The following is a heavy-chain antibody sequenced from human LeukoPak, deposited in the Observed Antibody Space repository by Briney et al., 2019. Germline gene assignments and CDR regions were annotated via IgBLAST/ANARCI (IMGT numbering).Heavy chain of an antibody. CDR2: IKSDDETT. D-gene: IGHD3-10*01. Sequence: GGSLRLSCAASGFSLSSHWWHWVRQAPGKGLVWVSLIKSDDETTTYADSVKGRFTISRDSAKNTLYLQMNSLRAEDTAVYYCAGGLFSPSGDYWGQGSLVTV. V-gene: IGHV3-74*01. CDR1: GFSLSSHW. CDR3: AGGLFSPSGDY. J-gene: IGHJ4*02.